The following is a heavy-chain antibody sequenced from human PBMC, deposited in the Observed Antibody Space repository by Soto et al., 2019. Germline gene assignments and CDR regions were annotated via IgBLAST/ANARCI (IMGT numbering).Heavy chain of an antibody. D-gene: IGHD6-19*01. Sequence: PGGSLRLSCAASGFIFGTYTMNWVRQAPGKGLEWVSSISNSGTYVTYADTVKGRFTISRDNDKNSLFLQMNSLRVDDTAVYYCATARAQWLEGSRADYWGRGTLVTVSS. J-gene: IGHJ4*02. CDR2: ISNSGTYV. CDR3: ATARAQWLEGSRADY. CDR1: GFIFGTYT. V-gene: IGHV3-21*06.